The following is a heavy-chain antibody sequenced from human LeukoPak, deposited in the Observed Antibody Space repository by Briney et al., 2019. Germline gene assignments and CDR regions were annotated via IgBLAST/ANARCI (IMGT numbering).Heavy chain of an antibody. CDR2: ISSDGSSS. Sequence: GGSLRLSCAASGFTFSTYWMHWVRQAPGKGLVWVSRISSDGSSSDSADSVKGRFTISRDNAKNTLYLQMNSLRAGDTAVFHCARAEYGDYFDYWGQGTLVTVSS. V-gene: IGHV3-74*01. J-gene: IGHJ4*02. CDR3: ARAEYGDYFDY. D-gene: IGHD4-17*01. CDR1: GFTFSTYW.